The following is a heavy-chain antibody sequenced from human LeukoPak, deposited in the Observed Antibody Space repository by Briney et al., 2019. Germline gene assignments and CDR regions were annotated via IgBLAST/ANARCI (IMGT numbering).Heavy chain of an antibody. D-gene: IGHD3-3*01. Sequence: GASVKLSCYASGYTFTRYVISWVPRSPGHRVEGLSGFSAYNGIANSAHMLPGRVAMSTDTSTSTASMELCNLRSGETAVYYCARATAGFVWSGYTTGHFDYWGQGTLVTVSS. V-gene: IGHV1-18*01. J-gene: IGHJ4*02. CDR3: ARATAGFVWSGYTTGHFDY. CDR1: GYTFTRYV. CDR2: FSAYNGIA.